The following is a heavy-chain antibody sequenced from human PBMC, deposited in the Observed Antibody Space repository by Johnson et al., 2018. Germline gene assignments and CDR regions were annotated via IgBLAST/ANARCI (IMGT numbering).Heavy chain of an antibody. CDR1: GFTFSSYG. CDR3: ARGGQGAFDI. V-gene: IGHV3-48*01. CDR2: ISSSSSTI. J-gene: IGHJ3*02. Sequence: VQLVQSGGGVVQPGRSLRLSCAASGFTFSSYGMHWVRQAPGKGLEGVSYISSSSSTIYYADSVKGRFTISRDNSKNTLYLQMNSLRAEDTAVYYCARGGQGAFDIWGQGTMVTVSS.